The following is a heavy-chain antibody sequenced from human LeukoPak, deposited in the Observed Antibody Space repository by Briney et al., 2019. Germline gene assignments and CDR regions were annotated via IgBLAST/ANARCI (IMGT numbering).Heavy chain of an antibody. Sequence: PSETLSLTCTVSGGSISSSSYYWGWIRQPPGKGLEWIGSIYYSGSTYYNPSLKSRVPISVDPSKNHFSLKLTSVPPPDTAVYYCASRIAVAGTDYFDYWGQGTLVTVSS. J-gene: IGHJ4*02. CDR3: ASRIAVAGTDYFDY. CDR2: IYYSGST. V-gene: IGHV4-39*01. CDR1: GGSISSSSYY. D-gene: IGHD6-19*01.